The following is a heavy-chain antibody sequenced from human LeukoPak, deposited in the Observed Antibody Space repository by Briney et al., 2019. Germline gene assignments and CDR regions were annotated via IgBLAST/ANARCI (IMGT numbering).Heavy chain of an antibody. CDR3: ARGHSSVVTAIPYYFDY. V-gene: IGHV4-34*01. D-gene: IGHD2-21*02. CDR2: VYHSGST. J-gene: IGHJ4*02. Sequence: SETLSLTCAVYGGSFSGYYWSWIRQPPGKGLEWIGEVYHSGSTNYNPSLKSRVIISVDTSKSQFSLKLSSVTAADTAVYYCARGHSSVVTAIPYYFDYWGQGTLVTVSS. CDR1: GGSFSGYY.